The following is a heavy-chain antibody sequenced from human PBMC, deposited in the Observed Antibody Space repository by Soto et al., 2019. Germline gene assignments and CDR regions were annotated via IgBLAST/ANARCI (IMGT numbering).Heavy chain of an antibody. CDR1: GYTFTSYG. Sequence: ASVKVSCKASGYTFTSYGISWVRQAPGQGLEWMGWISAYNGNTNYAQKLQGRVTMTTDTSTSTAYMELRSLRSDDTAVYYCAKEMGNYNILTDYYLRSQGSPGLYGMDVWGQGTTVTVSS. J-gene: IGHJ6*02. CDR3: AKEMGNYNILTDYYLRSQGSPGLYGMDV. V-gene: IGHV1-18*01. CDR2: ISAYNGNT. D-gene: IGHD3-9*01.